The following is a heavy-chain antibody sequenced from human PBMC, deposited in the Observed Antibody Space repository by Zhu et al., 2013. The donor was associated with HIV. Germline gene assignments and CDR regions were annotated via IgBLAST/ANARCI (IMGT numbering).Heavy chain of an antibody. CDR2: INPNSGGT. V-gene: IGHV1-2*02. D-gene: IGHD4-17*01. J-gene: IGHJ3*02. Sequence: QVQLVQSGAEVKKPGASVKISCKASGYTFTGYYMHWVRQAPGQGLEWMGWINPNSGGTNYAQKFQGRVTMTRDTSISTAYMELSRLRSGDTAIYYCARRTVMSPYGFDIWGQGTMVTVSS. CDR3: ARRTVMSPYGFDI. CDR1: GYTFTGYY.